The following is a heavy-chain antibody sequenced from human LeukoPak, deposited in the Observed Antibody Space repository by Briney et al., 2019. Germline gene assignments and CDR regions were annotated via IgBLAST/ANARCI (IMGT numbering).Heavy chain of an antibody. V-gene: IGHV1-46*01. Sequence: ASVKVSCKASGYTFTSNYIHWVRQAPGQGLEWMGMIYPRDGSTSYTQKFQGRVTVTRDTSTSTVHMELSGLRSEDTAVYYCARDQEGFDYWGRGTLVTVSS. CDR1: GYTFTSNY. J-gene: IGHJ4*02. CDR2: IYPRDGST. CDR3: ARDQEGFDY.